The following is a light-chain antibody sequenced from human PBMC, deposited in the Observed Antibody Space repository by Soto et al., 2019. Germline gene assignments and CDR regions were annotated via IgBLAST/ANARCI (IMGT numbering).Light chain of an antibody. CDR3: QQNNKWPPVT. Sequence: EVVMTQSPATVSVSPGEGVTLSCRASQTISNDLAWYQQKPGQAPRLLIYGASTRATGVPARFSGGGSGTEFTRTISSLQSEDFAFYYCQQNNKWPPVTFGGGTKVEIK. CDR1: QTISND. CDR2: GAS. V-gene: IGKV3-15*01. J-gene: IGKJ4*01.